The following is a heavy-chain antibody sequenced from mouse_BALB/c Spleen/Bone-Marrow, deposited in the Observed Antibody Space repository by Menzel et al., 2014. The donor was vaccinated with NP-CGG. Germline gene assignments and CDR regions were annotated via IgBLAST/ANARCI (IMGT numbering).Heavy chain of an antibody. CDR1: GFTFNDYY. CDR3: ARDSGIYVRFAY. Sequence: EVKLVESGGGLVQPGGSLRLSCAASGFTFNDYYMSWVRQPPGKALEWLGFISNKANGSNTEHSASVKGRFTISRDKSQSILYLQMNTQRAEDNATYDCARDSGIYVRFAYWGQGTPVTVSS. D-gene: IGHD1-1*02. CDR2: ISNKANGSNT. V-gene: IGHV7-3*02. J-gene: IGHJ3*01.